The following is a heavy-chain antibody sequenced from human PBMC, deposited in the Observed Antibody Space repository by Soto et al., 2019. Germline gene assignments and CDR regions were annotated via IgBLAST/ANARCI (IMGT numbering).Heavy chain of an antibody. J-gene: IGHJ4*02. Sequence: SETLSLTCSVSGGSISSSNYYWGWIRQPPGKGLEWIGSIYYSGSTNYDPSLKSRVTISVDTSKNQFSLKLTSVTAADTAVYYCARLNTNDWYSFDYWGQGALVTVSS. D-gene: IGHD3-9*01. CDR2: IYYSGST. CDR3: ARLNTNDWYSFDY. CDR1: GGSISSSNYY. V-gene: IGHV4-39*07.